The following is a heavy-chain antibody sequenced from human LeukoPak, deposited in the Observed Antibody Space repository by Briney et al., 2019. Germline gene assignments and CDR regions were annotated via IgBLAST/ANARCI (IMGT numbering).Heavy chain of an antibody. V-gene: IGHV1-69*05. CDR2: IIPIFGTA. CDR1: GGTFSSYA. Sequence: SVKVSCKASGGTFSSYAISWVRQAPGQGLEWMGGIIPIFGTANYAQKFQGRVTITTDESTSTAYMELSSLRSEDTAVYYCASAATLTYSRGFDYWGQGTLVTVSS. D-gene: IGHD6-13*01. J-gene: IGHJ4*02. CDR3: ASAATLTYSRGFDY.